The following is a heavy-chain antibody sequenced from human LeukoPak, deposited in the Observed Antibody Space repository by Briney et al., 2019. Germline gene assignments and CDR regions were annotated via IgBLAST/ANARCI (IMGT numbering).Heavy chain of an antibody. V-gene: IGHV3-7*01. CDR3: ARRGGSGWFREQDY. CDR1: GFTFSTYW. D-gene: IGHD3-10*01. CDR2: IKEDGGEK. J-gene: IGHJ4*02. Sequence: PGGSLRLSCVASGFTFSTYWMTWVRQAPGKGLEWVANIKEDGGEKYFVDSVKGRFTISRDNAKNSLYLQMNSLRAEDTAVYYCARRGGSGWFREQDYWGQGTLVTVSS.